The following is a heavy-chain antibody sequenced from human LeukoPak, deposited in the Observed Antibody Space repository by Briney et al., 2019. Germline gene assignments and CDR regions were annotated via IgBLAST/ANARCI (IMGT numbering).Heavy chain of an antibody. CDR1: TCSIISSCYY. CDR2: IYYSGST. J-gene: IGHJ4*02. D-gene: IGHD4-17*01. CDR3: AGAYGAPALYY. Sequence: SQTLSPTCTVDTCSIISSCYYWDWIRQPPGKGLEWIGSIYYSGSTYYNPSLKSRVTISVDTSQHTFSLKLSSVSAVDTVVVYCAGAYGAPALYYWGQGTLVTVSS. V-gene: IGHV4-39*01.